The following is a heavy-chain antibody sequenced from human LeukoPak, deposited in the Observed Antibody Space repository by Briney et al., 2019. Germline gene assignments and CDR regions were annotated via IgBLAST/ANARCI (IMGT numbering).Heavy chain of an antibody. CDR1: GYTFTSYY. D-gene: IGHD5-24*01. CDR3: ARAFRERWLQFKAWFDP. V-gene: IGHV1-2*02. Sequence: ASVKVSCKASGYTFTSYYMHWVRQAPGQGLEWMGWINPNSGGTNYAQKFQGRVTMTRDTSISTAYMELSRLRSDDTAVYYCARAFRERWLQFKAWFDPWGQGTLVTVSS. J-gene: IGHJ5*02. CDR2: INPNSGGT.